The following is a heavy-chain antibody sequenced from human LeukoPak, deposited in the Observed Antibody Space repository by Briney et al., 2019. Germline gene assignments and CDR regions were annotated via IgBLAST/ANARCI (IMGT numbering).Heavy chain of an antibody. CDR2: ISSSSIYI. CDR3: ARGRDGYNLVDAFDI. CDR1: GFTFRNYR. V-gene: IGHV3-21*01. J-gene: IGHJ3*02. Sequence: GGSLRLSCAASGFTFRNYRMNWVRQAPGKGLEWVSSISSSSIYIYYADSLKGRFTISRDNAKNSLYLQMNSLRAEDTAVYYCARGRDGYNLVDAFDIWGQGIMVTVSS. D-gene: IGHD5-24*01.